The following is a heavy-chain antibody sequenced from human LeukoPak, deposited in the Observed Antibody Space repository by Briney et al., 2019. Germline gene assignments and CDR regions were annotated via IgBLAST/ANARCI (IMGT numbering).Heavy chain of an antibody. J-gene: IGHJ5*02. Sequence: SETLSLTCTVSGGSISSGDYYWSWIRQPPGKGLEWIGYIYYSGSTYYNPSLKSRVTISVDTSKNQFSLKLSSVTAADTAVYYCASLYDFWSGYSNWFDAWGQGTLVT. CDR2: IYYSGST. V-gene: IGHV4-30-4*01. D-gene: IGHD3-3*01. CDR3: ASLYDFWSGYSNWFDA. CDR1: GGSISSGDYY.